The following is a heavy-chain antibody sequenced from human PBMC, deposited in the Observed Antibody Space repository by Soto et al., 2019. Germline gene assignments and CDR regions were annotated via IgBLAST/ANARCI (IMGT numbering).Heavy chain of an antibody. J-gene: IGHJ4*02. D-gene: IGHD6-19*01. V-gene: IGHV6-1*01. CDR3: ARAGQWLFDY. CDR2: TYYRSKWYS. CDR1: GDSVSSKSAG. Sequence: SQTLSLTCAISGDSVSSKSAGWNWIRQSPSRGLEWLGRTYYRSKWYSEYAVSVKGRITINPDTSKSQFSLQLNSVTPEDTALYYCARAGQWLFDYWGQGTLVTVSS.